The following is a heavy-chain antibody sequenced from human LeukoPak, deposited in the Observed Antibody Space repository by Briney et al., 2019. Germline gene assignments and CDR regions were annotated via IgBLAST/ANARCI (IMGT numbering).Heavy chain of an antibody. Sequence: PGGSLRLSCAGSGFTFGSYWMHWVRQAPGKGPVWASRINSDGRSTTYADAVRGRFTISRDNAKGTLYLQMDSLTGEDSGVYYCARDVDFDYWGQGTLVTVSS. V-gene: IGHV3-74*01. CDR1: GFTFGSYW. CDR3: ARDVDFDY. J-gene: IGHJ4*02. CDR2: INSDGRST.